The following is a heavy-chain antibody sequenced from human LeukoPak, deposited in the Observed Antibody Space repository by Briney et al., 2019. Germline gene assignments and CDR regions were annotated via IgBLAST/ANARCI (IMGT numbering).Heavy chain of an antibody. CDR1: GYTLTTYY. J-gene: IGHJ4*02. CDR3: AREWRIQLYLPDY. V-gene: IGHV1-46*01. CDR2: INPSIDSI. D-gene: IGHD5-18*01. Sequence: GASVKVSCNASGYTLTTYYIHWVRQAPGQGLEWMGIINPSIDSINYARKFQRRVTMTSDTSTSTVYMELSDLRSEDTAVYYCAREWRIQLYLPDYWGQGTLVTVSS.